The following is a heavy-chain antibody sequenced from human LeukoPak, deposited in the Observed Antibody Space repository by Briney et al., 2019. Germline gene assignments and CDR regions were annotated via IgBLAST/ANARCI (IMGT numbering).Heavy chain of an antibody. J-gene: IGHJ4*02. Sequence: ASVKVSCKASGYTFTSYYMHWVRQAPGQGLEWMGWINPNSGGTNSAQQFQGRVTMTRDTSISTAYMELTRLKSDDTAVYYCARYAAATGTDGGDYWGQGTLVTVSS. CDR3: ARYAAATGTDGGDY. V-gene: IGHV1-2*02. CDR2: INPNSGGT. CDR1: GYTFTSYY. D-gene: IGHD6-13*01.